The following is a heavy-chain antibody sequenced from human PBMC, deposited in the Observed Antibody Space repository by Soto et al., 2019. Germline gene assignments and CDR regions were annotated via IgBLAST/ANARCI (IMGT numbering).Heavy chain of an antibody. CDR1: GYSVTSYW. D-gene: IGHD2-2*01. V-gene: IGHV5-51*01. Sequence: LKISCKGSGYSVTSYWIGWVRQMPGKGLEWMGIIYPGDSDTRYSPSFQGQVTISADKSISTAYLQWSSLKASDTAMYYCARHSYCSSTTCCSYYYYRMDGWGQGTTVTVSS. CDR2: IYPGDSDT. J-gene: IGHJ6*02. CDR3: ARHSYCSSTTCCSYYYYRMDG.